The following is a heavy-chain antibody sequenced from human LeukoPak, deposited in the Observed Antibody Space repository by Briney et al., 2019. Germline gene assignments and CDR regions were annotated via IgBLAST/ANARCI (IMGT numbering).Heavy chain of an antibody. Sequence: PGRSLRLSCAASGFTFSSYAMHWVRQAPGKGLEWVAVISYDGSNRYYADSVKGRFTISRDYSKNTLYLQMNSLRAEDTAVYYCARDLGVGAIRLILDYWGQGTLVTVSS. CDR2: ISYDGSNR. V-gene: IGHV3-30-3*01. J-gene: IGHJ4*02. CDR3: ARDLGVGAIRLILDY. CDR1: GFTFSSYA. D-gene: IGHD1-26*01.